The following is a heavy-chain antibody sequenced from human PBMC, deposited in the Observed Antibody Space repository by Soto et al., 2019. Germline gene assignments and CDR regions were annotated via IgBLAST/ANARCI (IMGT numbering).Heavy chain of an antibody. D-gene: IGHD3-22*01. CDR2: ISGGGGGK. J-gene: IGHJ4*02. CDR3: AKDVHYDSRGGLDY. CDR1: GFTFDNFA. V-gene: IGHV3-23*01. Sequence: EVRLLESGGGLEQPGGSLRLACITSGFTFDNFAMSWVRQAPGRGLEWVSAISGGGGGKYYADSVKGRFIIARDNSKNTVYLEVNGLRTDDTAVYYCAKDVHYDSRGGLDYWGQGTLVTVSS.